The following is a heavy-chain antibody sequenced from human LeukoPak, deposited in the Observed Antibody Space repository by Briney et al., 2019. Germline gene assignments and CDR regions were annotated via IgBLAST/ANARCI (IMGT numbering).Heavy chain of an antibody. J-gene: IGHJ5*02. CDR1: GGSSSSSSYY. CDR3: ARQYYGFDP. V-gene: IGHV4-39*01. Sequence: SETLSLTCTVSGGSSSSSSYYWGWIRQPPGKGLEWIGSFYYSGSTNYNPSLKSRVTISVDMSKNQFSLKLSSVTAADTAVYYCARQYYGFDPWGQGTLVTVSS. D-gene: IGHD3-10*01. CDR2: FYYSGST.